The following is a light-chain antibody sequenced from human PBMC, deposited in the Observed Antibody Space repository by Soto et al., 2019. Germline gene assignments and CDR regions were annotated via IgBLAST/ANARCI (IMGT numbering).Light chain of an antibody. CDR2: DVS. V-gene: IGLV2-14*01. CDR3: NSYTSSSTLYI. J-gene: IGLJ1*01. Sequence: QSALTQPASVSGSPGQSITISCSGTSSDVGAYNYVSWYQQHPGKAPKLIISDVSYRSSGVSTRFSGSKSGTTASLTISGLQDEDEADYYCNSYTSSSTLYIFGPGTKLTVL. CDR1: SSDVGAYNY.